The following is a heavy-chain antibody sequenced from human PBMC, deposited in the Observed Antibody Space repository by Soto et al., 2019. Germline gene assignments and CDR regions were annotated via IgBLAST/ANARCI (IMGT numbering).Heavy chain of an antibody. J-gene: IGHJ4*02. D-gene: IGHD3-22*01. CDR3: ARGHGSYDSSGYYPGY. V-gene: IGHV3-30-3*01. Sequence: QVQLVESGGGVVQPGRSLRLSCAASGFTFNNYAMYWVRQAPGKGLEWVAVIAYDGSNKYYADSVKGRFTISRDNSKNKLYLQMNSLRAEDTAVYYGARGHGSYDSSGYYPGYWGQGILVTVSS. CDR1: GFTFNNYA. CDR2: IAYDGSNK.